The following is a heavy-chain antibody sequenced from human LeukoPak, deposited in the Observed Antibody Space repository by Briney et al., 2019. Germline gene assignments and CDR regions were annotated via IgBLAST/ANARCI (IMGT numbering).Heavy chain of an antibody. V-gene: IGHV4-39*07. J-gene: IGHJ5*02. D-gene: IGHD3-16*01. CDR2: VYFDGGT. CDR3: ARDHYYDGRGRFDP. Sequence: SETLSLTCSVSGGSVTSGTYHWGWIRQPPGKGLEWIGSVYFDGGTHYNPSLQSRVTISVDTSKNQFSLGLSSVTAVDTALYYCARDHYYDGRGRFDPWGQGTLVTVSS. CDR1: GGSVTSGTYH.